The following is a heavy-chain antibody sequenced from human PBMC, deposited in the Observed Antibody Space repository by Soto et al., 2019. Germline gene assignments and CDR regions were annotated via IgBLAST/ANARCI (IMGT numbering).Heavy chain of an antibody. J-gene: IGHJ3*02. Sequence: LETLSLSCGFYGLYFSCYYLSWIRQPPGKGLEWIGEINHSGSTNYNPSLKSRVTISVDTSKNQFSLKLSSVTAADTAVYYCARAVGYYYDSSGPYAFDIWGQGTMVTVSS. CDR2: INHSGST. D-gene: IGHD3-22*01. CDR3: ARAVGYYYDSSGPYAFDI. V-gene: IGHV4-34*01. CDR1: GLYFSCYY.